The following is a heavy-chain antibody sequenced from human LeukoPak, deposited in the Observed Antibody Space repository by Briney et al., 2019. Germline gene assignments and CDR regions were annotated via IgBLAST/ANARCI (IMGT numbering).Heavy chain of an antibody. D-gene: IGHD5-18*01. Sequence: ASVKVSCKVSGYTLTELSMHWVRQAPGKGLEWMGGFDPEDGETIYAQKFQGRVTMTEDTSTDTAYMELSSLRSEDTAVYYCATSDTAMVRDAFDIWGQGTVVTVSS. CDR3: ATSDTAMVRDAFDI. J-gene: IGHJ3*02. CDR2: FDPEDGET. CDR1: GYTLTELS. V-gene: IGHV1-24*01.